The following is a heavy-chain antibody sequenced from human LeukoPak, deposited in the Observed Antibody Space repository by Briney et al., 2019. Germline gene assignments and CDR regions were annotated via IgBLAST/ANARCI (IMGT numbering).Heavy chain of an antibody. CDR1: GFTFSSYA. CDR2: ISSNGGST. D-gene: IGHD3-3*01. Sequence: AGGSLRLSCAASGFTFSSYAMHWVRQAPGKGLEYVSAISSNGGSTYYANSVKGRFTISRDNSKNTLYLQMGSLRAEDMAVYYCARDSQTYYDFWSGYYPGYYYYMDVWGKGTTVTVSS. CDR3: ARDSQTYYDFWSGYYPGYYYYMDV. J-gene: IGHJ6*03. V-gene: IGHV3-64*01.